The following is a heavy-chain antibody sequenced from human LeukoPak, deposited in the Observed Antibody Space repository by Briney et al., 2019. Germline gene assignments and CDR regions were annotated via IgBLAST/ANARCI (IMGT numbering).Heavy chain of an antibody. V-gene: IGHV3-7*04. CDR2: IKQDGIEK. CDR3: ARGGGLDV. CDR1: GFTFSSYW. Sequence: GGSLRLSCAASGFTFSSYWMDWVHQVPGKGLEWVANIKQDGIEKYFVGSVKGRFAISRDNAKNSLYLQMNSLRVEDTAVYYCARGGGLDVWGQGATVTVSS. J-gene: IGHJ6*02.